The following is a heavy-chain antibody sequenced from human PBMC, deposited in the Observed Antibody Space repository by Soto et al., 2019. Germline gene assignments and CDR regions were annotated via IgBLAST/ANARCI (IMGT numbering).Heavy chain of an antibody. J-gene: IGHJ6*03. CDR3: ARLAYSSSWYAGVYYYYYMDV. D-gene: IGHD6-13*01. CDR1: GYSFTSYG. V-gene: IGHV1-18*01. CDR2: ISAYNGNT. Sequence: ASVKLSCKASGYSFTSYGISWVRQAPKQGLEWMGWISAYNGNTNYAQKLQGRVTMTTDTSTSTAYMELRSLRSDDTAVYYCARLAYSSSWYAGVYYYYYMDVWGKGTTVTVSS.